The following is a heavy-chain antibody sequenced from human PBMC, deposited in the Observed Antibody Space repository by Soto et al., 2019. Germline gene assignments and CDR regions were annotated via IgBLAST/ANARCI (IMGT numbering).Heavy chain of an antibody. D-gene: IGHD2-2*01. V-gene: IGHV3-21*01. CDR1: GSTFNIYS. CDR2: ISSTSRYI. J-gene: IGHJ4*02. CDR3: ARDRGLVPAAIDY. Sequence: GGSLRLSCAASGSTFNIYSINWVRQAPGKGLEWVSSISSTSRYIYYADSVKGRFTISRDNAKNSLYLQMNSLRAEDTAVYYCARDRGLVPAAIDYWGQGTLVTVSS.